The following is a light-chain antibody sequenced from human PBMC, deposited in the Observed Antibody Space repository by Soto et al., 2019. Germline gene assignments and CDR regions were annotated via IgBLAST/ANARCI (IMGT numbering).Light chain of an antibody. V-gene: IGKV3-20*01. CDR2: DAS. CDR1: QSVSSSY. J-gene: IGKJ1*01. Sequence: PGGRATLSCRASQSVSSSYLAWYQQRPGQAPRLLIYDASSRATDIPDRFSGSGSGTDFTLTISRLEPDELAVYDCQQYGSSTGTVGKGTKVDIK. CDR3: QQYGSSTGT.